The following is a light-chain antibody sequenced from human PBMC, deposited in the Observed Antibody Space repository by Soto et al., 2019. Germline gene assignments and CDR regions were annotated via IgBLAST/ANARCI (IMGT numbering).Light chain of an antibody. CDR3: EQSNLSPLGT. Sequence: EIVLTQSPGTLSLSPGERATLSCRASQSLVHNYLAWYQQRPGQSPRLLIYGASFRLTGVPDRFSGSGSGADFTLTISRLEPEDFAVYFCEQSNLSPLGTFGQGTKVEVK. CDR1: QSLVHNY. V-gene: IGKV3-20*01. J-gene: IGKJ1*01. CDR2: GAS.